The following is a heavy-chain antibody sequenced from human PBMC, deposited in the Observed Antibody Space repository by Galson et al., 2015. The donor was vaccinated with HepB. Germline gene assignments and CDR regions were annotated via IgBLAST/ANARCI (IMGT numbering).Heavy chain of an antibody. CDR1: GYTFTSYY. CDR3: VRDLGHYERGDAFDI. V-gene: IGHV1-46*03. Sequence: SVKVSCKASGYTFTSYYMHWVRQAPGQGLEWMGIINPSGGSTSYAQKFQGRVTMTRDTSTSTVYMELSSLRSEDTAVYYCVRDLGHYERGDAFDIWGQGTMVTVSP. J-gene: IGHJ3*02. D-gene: IGHD3-22*01. CDR2: INPSGGST.